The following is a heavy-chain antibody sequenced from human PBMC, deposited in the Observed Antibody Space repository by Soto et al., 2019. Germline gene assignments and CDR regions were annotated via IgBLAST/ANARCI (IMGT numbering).Heavy chain of an antibody. CDR3: TRQAHYYESGGQTLFDY. D-gene: IGHD3-22*01. CDR1: GFSFSGSS. V-gene: IGHV3-73*01. CDR2: IRSRVNNYAT. J-gene: IGHJ4*02. Sequence: GGSLRLSCTTSGFSFSGSSIHWVRQASWKGLEWVGRIRSRVNNYATTYAASVRGRFTISRDDSKNTAYLQMTSLKTEETAVYYCTRQAHYYESGGQTLFDYCVQGILVTVSS.